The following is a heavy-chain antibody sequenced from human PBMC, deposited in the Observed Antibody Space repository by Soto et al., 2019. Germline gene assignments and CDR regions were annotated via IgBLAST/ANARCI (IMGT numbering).Heavy chain of an antibody. V-gene: IGHV1-18*01. CDR2: ISAYNGNT. D-gene: IGHD6-6*01. J-gene: IGHJ6*02. CDR1: GYTFTSYG. Sequence: ASVKVSCKASGYTFTSYGISWVRQAPGQGLEWMGWISAYNGNTNYAQKLQGRVTMTTDTSTSTAYMELRSLRSDDTAVYYCASNPYSSSSYYYGMDVWGQGTTVTVSS. CDR3: ASNPYSSSSYYYGMDV.